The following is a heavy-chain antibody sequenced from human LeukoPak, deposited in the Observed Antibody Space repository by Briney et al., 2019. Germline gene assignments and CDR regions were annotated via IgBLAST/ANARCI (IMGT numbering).Heavy chain of an antibody. D-gene: IGHD6-19*01. V-gene: IGHV4-39*01. J-gene: IGHJ4*02. CDR3: ARGLRSSGWYYFDY. Sequence: NPSETLSLTCTVSGGSISSSSYYWGWIRQPPGKGLEWIGSIYYSGSTYYNPSLKSRVTKSVDTSKNQFSLKLSSVTAADTAVYYCARGLRSSGWYYFDYWGQGTLVTVSS. CDR1: GGSISSSSYY. CDR2: IYYSGST.